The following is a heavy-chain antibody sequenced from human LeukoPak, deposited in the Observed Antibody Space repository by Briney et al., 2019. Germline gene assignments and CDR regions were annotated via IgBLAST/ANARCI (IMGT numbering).Heavy chain of an antibody. CDR1: KFTVSSEY. D-gene: IGHD4-23*01. J-gene: IGHJ4*02. V-gene: IGHV3-66*01. CDR2: IYSGGST. CDR3: ASLYYGGNNFDY. Sequence: PGGSLRLSCAASKFTVSSEYMSWVRQAPGKGLEWVSVIYSGGSTHYADSVKGRFTISRDNSKNTLYLQMNSLRAEDTAVYYCASLYYGGNNFDYWGQGTLVTVSS.